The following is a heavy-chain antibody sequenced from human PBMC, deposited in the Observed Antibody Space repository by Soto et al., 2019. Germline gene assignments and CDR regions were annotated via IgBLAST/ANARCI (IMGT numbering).Heavy chain of an antibody. J-gene: IGHJ3*02. CDR3: AKDSNVLLWFGELSPGAFDI. CDR2: ISWNSGSI. Sequence: EVPLVESGGGLVQPGRSLRLSCAASGFTFDDYAMHWVRQAPGKGLEWVSGISWNSGSIGYADSVKGRFTISRDNAKNSLYLQMNSLRAEDTALYYCAKDSNVLLWFGELSPGAFDIWGQGTMVTVSS. V-gene: IGHV3-9*01. CDR1: GFTFDDYA. D-gene: IGHD3-10*01.